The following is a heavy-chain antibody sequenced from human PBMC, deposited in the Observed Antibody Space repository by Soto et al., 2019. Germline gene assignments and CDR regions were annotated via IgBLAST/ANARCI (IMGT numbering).Heavy chain of an antibody. CDR3: VMVDNYVTPTPQDV. CDR1: GYIFVNYG. CDR2: ISPYTGNT. J-gene: IGHJ6*02. D-gene: IGHD3-16*01. Sequence: QVQLVQSGDEVKKPGASVKVSCKASGYIFVNYGIAWVRQAPGQGLEWMGWISPYTGNTHSATKVQGSLTMTTDTATSTAYMDLGSVTSDDTAVYYCVMVDNYVTPTPQDVWGQGTTVTVSS. V-gene: IGHV1-18*01.